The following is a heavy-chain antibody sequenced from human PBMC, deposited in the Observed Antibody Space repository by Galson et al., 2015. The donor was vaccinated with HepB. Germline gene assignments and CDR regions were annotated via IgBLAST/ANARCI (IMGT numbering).Heavy chain of an antibody. J-gene: IGHJ6*03. V-gene: IGHV7-4-1*02. Sequence: SVKVSCKASGYTFTSYAMNWVRQAPGQGLEWMGWINTNTGNPTYAQGFTGRFVFSLDTSVSTAYLQISSLKAEDTAVYYCARGGVLHLGELSLYPPGSPLYYYYMDVWGKGTTVTVSS. D-gene: IGHD3-16*02. CDR1: GYTFTSYA. CDR3: ARGGVLHLGELSLYPPGSPLYYYYMDV. CDR2: INTNTGNP.